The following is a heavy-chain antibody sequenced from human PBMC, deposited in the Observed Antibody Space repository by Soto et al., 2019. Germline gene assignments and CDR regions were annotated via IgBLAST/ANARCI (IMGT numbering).Heavy chain of an antibody. CDR2: IIPIFGTE. D-gene: IGHD4-17*01. J-gene: IGHJ6*02. CDR3: AGDDMTTNRSSYYYYYGMDV. CDR1: GGTFSSYA. Sequence: QVQLVQSGAEVKKPGSSVKVSCKASGGTFSSYAISWVRQAPGQGLEWMGGIIPIFGTENYAQKFQGRVTITADNSTSTAYMELSSLRSEDTAVYYCAGDDMTTNRSSYYYYYGMDVWGQGTTVTVSS. V-gene: IGHV1-69*06.